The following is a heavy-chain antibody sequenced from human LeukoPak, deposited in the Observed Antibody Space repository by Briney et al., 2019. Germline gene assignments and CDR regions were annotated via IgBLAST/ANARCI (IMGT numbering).Heavy chain of an antibody. J-gene: IGHJ4*02. V-gene: IGHV4-34*01. Sequence: WETLSLTCAVYGGSFSGYYWSWIRQPPGKGLEWIGEINHSGSTNYNPSLKSRVTISVDTSKNQFSLKLSSVTAADTAVYYCARGFVVVYYFDYWGQGTLVTVSS. D-gene: IGHD2-2*01. CDR2: INHSGST. CDR3: ARGFVVVYYFDY. CDR1: GGSFSGYY.